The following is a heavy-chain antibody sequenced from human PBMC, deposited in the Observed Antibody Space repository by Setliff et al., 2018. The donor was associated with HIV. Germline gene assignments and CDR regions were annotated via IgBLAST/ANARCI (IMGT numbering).Heavy chain of an antibody. CDR3: ARDRHYSGLGSYGP. CDR2: IFRSGTT. J-gene: IGHJ5*02. Sequence: SETLSLTCTLSGGSFGDYHWSWIRQPAGRGLEWIGRIFRSGTTDYKFSLKSRVTISIDTSRNQFSLRLTSVTFEDTAVYYCARDRHYSGLGSYGPWGPGTRVTVS. D-gene: IGHD3-10*01. V-gene: IGHV4-4*07. CDR1: GGSFGDYH.